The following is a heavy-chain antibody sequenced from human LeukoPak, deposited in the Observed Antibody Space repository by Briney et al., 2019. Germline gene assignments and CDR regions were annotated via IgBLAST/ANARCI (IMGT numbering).Heavy chain of an antibody. Sequence: GGSLRLSCAASGFTFSSYSMNWVRQAPGKGLEWVSSISSSSSYIYYADSVKGRFTISRDNAKNSLYLQMNSLRAEDTAVYYCARSAVMGTSDYWGQGTLVTVSS. V-gene: IGHV3-21*01. D-gene: IGHD7-27*01. J-gene: IGHJ4*02. CDR2: ISSSSSYI. CDR1: GFTFSSYS. CDR3: ARSAVMGTSDY.